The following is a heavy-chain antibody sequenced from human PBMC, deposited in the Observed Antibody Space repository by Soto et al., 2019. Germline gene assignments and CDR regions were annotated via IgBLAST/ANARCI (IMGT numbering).Heavy chain of an antibody. CDR2: INPRDGTT. CDR3: TRDQRELDTIGFGY. CDR1: GYIFTSFY. D-gene: IGHD6-6*01. J-gene: IGHJ4*02. V-gene: IGHV1-46*03. Sequence: QVQLVQSGAEVKKPGASVKVSCKASGYIFTSFYMHWVRQAPGQGLEWMGAINPRDGTTTYAHKLHSRLIMNMDKSTSSVYMEVPSLTSEDTAVYYCTRDQRELDTIGFGYWGKGTMVVVSS.